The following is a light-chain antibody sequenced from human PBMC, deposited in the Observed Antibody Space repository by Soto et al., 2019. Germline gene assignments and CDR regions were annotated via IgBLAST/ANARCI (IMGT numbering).Light chain of an antibody. V-gene: IGKV1-27*01. CDR1: QGIGNS. CDR3: QQYDSAPWT. CDR2: SAS. J-gene: IGKJ1*01. Sequence: IQMTQSPSSLSASVGDRVIITCRASQGIGNSLAWYQQKAGRVPKLLMHSASTLLSGVPSRFSGSGSGTEFTITISSLQPEDVATYYCQQYDSAPWTFGQGTKVEIK.